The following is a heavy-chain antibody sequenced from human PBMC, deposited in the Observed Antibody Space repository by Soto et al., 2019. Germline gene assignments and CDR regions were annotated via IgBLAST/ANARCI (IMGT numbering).Heavy chain of an antibody. CDR1: GFTVGNTY. V-gene: IGHV3-53*01. CDR3: TTSPSVGV. J-gene: IGHJ6*02. Sequence: EVHLVESGGGLIQPGGSLRLSFAASGFTVGNTYRNWVRQAPGKGLEWVSLMYRGGGTYYADSVKGRFTMSRDSSKNTLYLQLNSLRAEDAAMYYCTTSPSVGVWGQGTTVTVSS. CDR2: MYRGGGT. D-gene: IGHD6-19*01.